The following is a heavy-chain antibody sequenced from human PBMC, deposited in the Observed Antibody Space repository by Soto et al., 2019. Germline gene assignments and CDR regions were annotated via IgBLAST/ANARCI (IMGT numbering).Heavy chain of an antibody. D-gene: IGHD2-15*01. CDR3: CVVKRLDQYSTSGYWFDP. CDR2: IKSKADGETK. CDR1: VFTFSHAW. Sequence: GGSLRLCCAASVFTFSHAWMSWVRQAPGKGLEWVGRIKSKADGETKDYGAPVRGRFTISRDDAKDTLYLQMNSLRIEDTAVYYCCVVKRLDQYSTSGYWFDPWGPGTLVTVSS. J-gene: IGHJ5*02. V-gene: IGHV3-15*01.